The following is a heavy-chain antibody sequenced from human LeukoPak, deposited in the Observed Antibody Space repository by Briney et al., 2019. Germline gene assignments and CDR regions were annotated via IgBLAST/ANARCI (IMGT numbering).Heavy chain of an antibody. V-gene: IGHV5-51*01. Sequence: GESLKISCKGSGYSFTSYWIGWVRQMPGKGLEGGGIIYPGDSDTRYSPPSHGQLTISADTSISTASLQWSSMKASDTAMYYCARTPFVVVTAIRAYYYYGMDVWGQGTTVTVSS. D-gene: IGHD2-21*02. J-gene: IGHJ6*02. CDR3: ARTPFVVVTAIRAYYYYGMDV. CDR2: IYPGDSDT. CDR1: GYSFTSYW.